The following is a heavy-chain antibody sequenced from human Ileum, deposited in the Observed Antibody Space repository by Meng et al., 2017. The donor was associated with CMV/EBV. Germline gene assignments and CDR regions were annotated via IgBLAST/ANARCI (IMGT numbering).Heavy chain of an antibody. J-gene: IGHJ6*02. CDR3: ARMIGQPTYYYYGMDV. CDR2: IFSNDEK. V-gene: IGHV2-26*01. D-gene: IGHD1-1*01. Sequence: SWIRQPPGKALEWLAHIFSNDEKSYSTSLKSRLTISKDTSKSQVVLTMTNMDPVDTATYYCARMIGQPTYYYYGMDVWGQGTTVTVSS.